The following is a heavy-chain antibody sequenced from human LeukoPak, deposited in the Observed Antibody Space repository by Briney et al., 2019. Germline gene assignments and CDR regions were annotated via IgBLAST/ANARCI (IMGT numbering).Heavy chain of an antibody. Sequence: SQTLSLTCTVSGGSISSGGYYWGWIRQPPGRGLEWIAYMYYSGSTYYNPSLKSRVTMSADTSKNQLSLKLSSVAPADTAVYYCARPYYYDSRIDPRGQGILVTVSS. CDR1: GGSISSGGYY. CDR3: ARPYYYDSRIDP. D-gene: IGHD3-22*01. CDR2: MYYSGST. V-gene: IGHV4-30-4*01. J-gene: IGHJ5*02.